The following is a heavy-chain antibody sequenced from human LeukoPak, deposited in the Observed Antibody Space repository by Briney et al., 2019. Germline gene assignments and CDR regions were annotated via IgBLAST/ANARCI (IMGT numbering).Heavy chain of an antibody. CDR1: GFTFSSYA. V-gene: IGHV3-23*01. CDR2: ISGSGGST. Sequence: PGGSLRLSCAASGFTFSSYAMSWVRQAPGKGLEWVSAISGSGGSTYYADSVKGRFTISRDNSKNTLYLQMNSLRAEDTAVYYCAKDRPYSSGWYYVLVDFDYWGQGTLVTVSS. J-gene: IGHJ4*02. CDR3: AKDRPYSSGWYYVLVDFDY. D-gene: IGHD6-19*01.